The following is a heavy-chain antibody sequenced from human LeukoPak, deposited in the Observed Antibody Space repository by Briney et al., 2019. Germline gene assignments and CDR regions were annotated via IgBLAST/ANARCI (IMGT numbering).Heavy chain of an antibody. V-gene: IGHV1-8*01. CDR3: ARVSTYFGVATDFDY. Sequence: GASVKVSCKASGYTFTSYDINWVRQATGQGLEWMGWMSPNSGNTGYAQKFQGRVTMTRNTSISTAYMELSSLRSEDTAVYYCARVSTYFGVATDFDYWGQGTLVTVSS. CDR2: MSPNSGNT. J-gene: IGHJ4*02. D-gene: IGHD3-3*01. CDR1: GYTFTSYD.